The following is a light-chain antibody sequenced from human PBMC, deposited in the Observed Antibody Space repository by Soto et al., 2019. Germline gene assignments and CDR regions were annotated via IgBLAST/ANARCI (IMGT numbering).Light chain of an antibody. Sequence: DIQMTQSPSTLSASVGDRVTITCRASQSISSWLAWYQQKPGKAPKLLIYKTSSLQSGVPSRFSGSGSGTEFTLTISSLQPDDFATYYCQQYNSYSSYTFGQGTNLEIK. CDR3: QQYNSYSSYT. CDR2: KTS. CDR1: QSISSW. J-gene: IGKJ2*01. V-gene: IGKV1-5*03.